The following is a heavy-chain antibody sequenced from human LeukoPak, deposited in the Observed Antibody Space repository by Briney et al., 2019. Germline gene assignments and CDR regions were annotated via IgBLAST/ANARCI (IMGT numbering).Heavy chain of an antibody. CDR3: ARHGGNSVYDPFEH. CDR2: IFYTGNT. Sequence: SETLSLTCTVSGGSISSHYWSWIRQSPGKGLEWIGCIFYTGNTNYNPSLKSRVTISVDTSKKQFSLGLSSVTAADTAVYYCARHGGNSVYDPFEHWGQGTLVTVSS. V-gene: IGHV4-59*08. J-gene: IGHJ4*02. D-gene: IGHD5/OR15-5a*01. CDR1: GGSISSHY.